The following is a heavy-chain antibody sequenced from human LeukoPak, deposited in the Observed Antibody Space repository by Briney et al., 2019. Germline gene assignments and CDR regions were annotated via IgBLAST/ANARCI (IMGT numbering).Heavy chain of an antibody. J-gene: IGHJ4*02. CDR3: ARWNYYFDY. CDR2: SGTSGDT. D-gene: IGHD1-7*01. CDR1: GFSFGSYG. V-gene: IGHV3-23*01. Sequence: GGSLRLSCAASGFSFGSYGMHWVRQAPGKGLEWVSSSGTSGDTYYADSVKGRFTISRDNSKNTLYLQMNSLRAEDTAVYYCARWNYYFDYWGQGTLVTVSS.